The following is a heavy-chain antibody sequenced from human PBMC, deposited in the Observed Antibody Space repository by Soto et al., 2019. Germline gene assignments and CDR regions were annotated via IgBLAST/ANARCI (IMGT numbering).Heavy chain of an antibody. V-gene: IGHV4-34*01. Sequence: SETLSLTCAVYVGSFSGYYWSWIRQPPGKGLEWIGEINHSGSTNYNPSLKSRATISVDTSKNQFSLKLSSVTAADTAVYYCARGRVAYYYGSGSYSRRNWFDPWGQGTLVTVSS. CDR1: VGSFSGYY. CDR3: ARGRVAYYYGSGSYSRRNWFDP. J-gene: IGHJ5*02. CDR2: INHSGST. D-gene: IGHD3-10*01.